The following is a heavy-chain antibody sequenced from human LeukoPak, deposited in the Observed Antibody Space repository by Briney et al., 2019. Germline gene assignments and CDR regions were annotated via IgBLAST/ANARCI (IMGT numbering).Heavy chain of an antibody. D-gene: IGHD3-10*01. CDR2: IKQDGSEK. V-gene: IGHV3-7*04. CDR3: ARGYYGSGSYYTAY. Sequence: GGSLRLSCAASEFTFSSYWMTWVRQAPGKGLEWMANIKQDGSEKYYVDSVKGRFTISRDNAKNSLYLQMNSLRAEDTAVYYCARGYYGSGSYYTAYWGQGTLVTVSS. J-gene: IGHJ4*02. CDR1: EFTFSSYW.